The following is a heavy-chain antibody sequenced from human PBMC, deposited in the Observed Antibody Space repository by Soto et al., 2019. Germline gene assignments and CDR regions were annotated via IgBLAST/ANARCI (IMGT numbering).Heavy chain of an antibody. V-gene: IGHV3-30-3*01. Sequence: QVQLVESGGGVVQPGRSLRLSCAASGFTFSSYAMHWVRQAPGKGLEWVAVISYGGSNKYDADSVKGRFTISRDNSKNTLYLQMSSLRAEDTAVYDCARDPTRYCSCGSCYYYYYYGMDVWGQGTTVTVSS. CDR1: GFTFSSYA. CDR2: ISYGGSNK. CDR3: ARDPTRYCSCGSCYYYYYYGMDV. J-gene: IGHJ6*02. D-gene: IGHD2-15*01.